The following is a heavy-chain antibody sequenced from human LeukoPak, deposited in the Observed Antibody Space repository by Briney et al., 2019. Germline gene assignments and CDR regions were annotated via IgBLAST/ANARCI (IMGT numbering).Heavy chain of an antibody. Sequence: SETLSLTCAVSGGSFSDYYWSWIRQSPGKGLEWIGEINHSGSATYNPSLRSRVTISVDTPKNQFSLKLSSVTAADTAVYYCARNQKLLRSYNFYYCMDVWGKGTTVTVSS. V-gene: IGHV4-34*01. CDR1: GGSFSDYY. CDR2: INHSGSA. CDR3: ARNQKLLRSYNFYYCMDV. D-gene: IGHD6-6*01. J-gene: IGHJ6*03.